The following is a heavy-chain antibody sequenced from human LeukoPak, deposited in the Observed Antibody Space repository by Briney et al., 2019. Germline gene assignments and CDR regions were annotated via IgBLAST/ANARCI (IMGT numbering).Heavy chain of an antibody. Sequence: GGSLRLSCAASGFTFSSYGMHWVRQAPGKGLEWVAFIRYDGSNKYYADSVKGRFTISRDNSKNTLYLQMNSLRAEDTAVYYCAKVTSTTGDYFDYWGQGTLVTVSS. D-gene: IGHD1-1*01. CDR1: GFTFSSYG. CDR3: AKVTSTTGDYFDY. CDR2: IRYDGSNK. V-gene: IGHV3-30*02. J-gene: IGHJ4*02.